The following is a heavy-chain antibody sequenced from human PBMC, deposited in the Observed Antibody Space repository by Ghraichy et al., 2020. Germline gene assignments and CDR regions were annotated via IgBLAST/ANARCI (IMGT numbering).Heavy chain of an antibody. V-gene: IGHV3-48*02. CDR3: ARGSRVVRFYYYDGMDV. Sequence: LSLTCVGSGFTFSPSRLNWVRQSPGKRLQRVSYITSRASFKSYADSVKGRFTISRDNAQNSLSLQMNSLTDEDAAVYYCARGSRVVRFYYYDGMDVWGQGTTVTVSS. J-gene: IGHJ6*02. D-gene: IGHD4-23*01. CDR2: ITSRASFK. CDR1: GFTFSPSR.